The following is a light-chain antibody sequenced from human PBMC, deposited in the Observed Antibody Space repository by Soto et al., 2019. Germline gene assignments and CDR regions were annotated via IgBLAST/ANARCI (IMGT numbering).Light chain of an antibody. CDR1: QHISNY. CDR2: DVS. CDR3: KHYVNLPYT. J-gene: IGKJ2*01. Sequence: DIQMTQTPSSLSASVGDRVTITCQANQHISNYLNWYQQKPGKAPRLLIYDVSKLQTGVPSRFSGSGSGTIFLLTPPSLLPEDIAPFSCKHYVNLPYTFGPGTKREIK. V-gene: IGKV1-33*01.